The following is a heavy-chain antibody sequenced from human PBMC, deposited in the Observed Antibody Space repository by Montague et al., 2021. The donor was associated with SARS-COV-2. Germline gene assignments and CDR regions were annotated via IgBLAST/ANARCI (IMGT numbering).Heavy chain of an antibody. CDR3: ARDIECSF. D-gene: IGHD2-15*01. CDR1: GFTFRDSA. Sequence: SLRLSCAASGFTFRDSAMNWVRQAPGKGLEWVSLISYNGGSTHYADSVKGRFTISRDNSNNTLYLQMNSLRAEDTAIYYCARDIECSFWGQGTLVTVSS. J-gene: IGHJ4*02. V-gene: IGHV3-23*01. CDR2: ISYNGGST.